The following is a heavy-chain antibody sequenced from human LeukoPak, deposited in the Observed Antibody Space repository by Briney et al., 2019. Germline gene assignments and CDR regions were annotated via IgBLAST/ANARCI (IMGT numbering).Heavy chain of an antibody. J-gene: IGHJ6*02. CDR1: GFTFDDYA. D-gene: IGHD4-23*01. CDR2: ISWNSGSI. V-gene: IGHV3-9*01. Sequence: GRSLRLSCAAPGFTFDDYAMHWVRQAPGKGLEWVSGISWNSGSIGYADSVKGRFTISRDNAKNSLYLQMNSLRAEDTALYYCATSQGNEYYYYGMDVWGQGTTVTVSS. CDR3: ATSQGNEYYYYGMDV.